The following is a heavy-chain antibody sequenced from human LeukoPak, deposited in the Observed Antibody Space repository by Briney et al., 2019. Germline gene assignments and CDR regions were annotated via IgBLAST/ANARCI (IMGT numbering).Heavy chain of an antibody. Sequence: GGSLRLSCAASGFTFDDYGMSWVRQAPGKGLEWVSFIYSGGNTHYSDSVKGRFTISRDTSKNTLYLQMNSLRADDTAIYYCARRAGEYSHPYDYWGQGTLVTVSS. CDR3: ARRAGEYSHPYDY. J-gene: IGHJ4*02. V-gene: IGHV3-53*01. CDR1: GFTFDDYG. CDR2: IYSGGNT. D-gene: IGHD2/OR15-2a*01.